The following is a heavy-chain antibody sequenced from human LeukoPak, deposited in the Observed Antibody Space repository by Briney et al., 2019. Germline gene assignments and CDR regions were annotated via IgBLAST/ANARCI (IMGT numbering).Heavy chain of an antibody. V-gene: IGHV3-7*01. J-gene: IGHJ6*03. D-gene: IGHD2-2*01. CDR3: ARAKREKYCSSTSCYRPVYYYYMDV. CDR1: GFTFSSYW. CDR2: IKQDGSEK. Sequence: GGSLRLSCAASGFTFSSYWMSWVRQAPGKGLEWVANIKQDGSEKYYVDSVKGRFTISRDNAKNSLYLQMNSLRAEDTAVYYCARAKREKYCSSTSCYRPVYYYYMDVWGKGTTVTVSS.